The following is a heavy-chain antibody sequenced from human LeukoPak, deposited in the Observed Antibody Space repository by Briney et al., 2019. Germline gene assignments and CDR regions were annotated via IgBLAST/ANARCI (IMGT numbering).Heavy chain of an antibody. CDR1: GFAVSSNY. V-gene: IGHV3-66*02. J-gene: IGHJ5*02. CDR3: ARDDDYSGWFDP. CDR2: IYSGGST. D-gene: IGHD4-11*01. Sequence: AGGSLRLSCAASGFAVSSNYMSWVRQAPGQGLEWVSVIYSGGSTYYADSVKGRFTISRDNSKNTLYLQMNSLRAEDTAVYYCARDDDYSGWFDPWGQGTLVTVSS.